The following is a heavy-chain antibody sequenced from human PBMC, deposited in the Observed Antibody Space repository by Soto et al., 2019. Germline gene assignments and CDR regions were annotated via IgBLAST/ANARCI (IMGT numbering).Heavy chain of an antibody. D-gene: IGHD2-15*01. Sequence: TLSLTCTVSGVSISTGGYYWSWIRQHPGKGLEWIGNIYYSGRTYYNPSLKSRVILSVDTSKNHFSLNLRSLTAADSAMYYYSSVIEGDSQYYFDYWGQGALVTVSS. CDR2: IYYSGRT. CDR1: GVSISTGGYY. CDR3: SSVIEGDSQYYFDY. J-gene: IGHJ4*02. V-gene: IGHV4-31*03.